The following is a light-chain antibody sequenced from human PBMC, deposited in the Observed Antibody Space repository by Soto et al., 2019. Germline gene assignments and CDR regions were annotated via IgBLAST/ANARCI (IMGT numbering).Light chain of an antibody. J-gene: IGKJ3*01. CDR3: EQSFSIPFT. V-gene: IGKV1-39*01. CDR2: TAS. Sequence: DIQMTQSPSSLSASVGDRVTITCRSSQSISNFLNWYQQKPGKAPKLLIYTASSLQSGVPSRFSGSGSGTDFTLTIGSLQPDDFATYYCEQSFSIPFTFSPGTKVDIK. CDR1: QSISNF.